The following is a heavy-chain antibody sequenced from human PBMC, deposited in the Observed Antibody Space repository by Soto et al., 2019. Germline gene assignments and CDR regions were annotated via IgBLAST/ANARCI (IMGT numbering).Heavy chain of an antibody. J-gene: IGHJ1*01. CDR3: AGSEGRTEGFSY. D-gene: IGHD1-1*01. V-gene: IGHV6-1*01. Sequence: PARGLEWHGRKSYRTKWYNDYAVSVKSRITINPDTSKNQFSLQLNSVTPEDTALYYWAGSEGRTEGFSYCGQGTLVSVSA. CDR2: KSYRTKWYN.